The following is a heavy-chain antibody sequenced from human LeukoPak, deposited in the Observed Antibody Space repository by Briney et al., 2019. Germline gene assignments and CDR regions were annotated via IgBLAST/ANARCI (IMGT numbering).Heavy chain of an antibody. Sequence: PSGTLSLTCAASGGSISSYYWSWIRQPAGKGLEWIGRIYTSGSTNYNPSLKSRVTMSVDTSKNQFSLKLSSVTAADTAVYYCASSSSGWYWFDPWGQGTLVTVSS. V-gene: IGHV4-4*07. D-gene: IGHD6-19*01. CDR3: ASSSSGWYWFDP. CDR1: GGSISSYY. CDR2: IYTSGST. J-gene: IGHJ5*02.